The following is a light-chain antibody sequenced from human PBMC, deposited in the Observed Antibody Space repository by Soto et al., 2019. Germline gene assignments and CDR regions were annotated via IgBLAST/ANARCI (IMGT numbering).Light chain of an antibody. J-gene: IGLJ1*01. CDR1: SSDVGDYKY. V-gene: IGLV2-14*01. CDR2: EVS. Sequence: QSALTQPASVSGSPGQSITISCTGTSSDVGDYKYVSWYQRHPGKAPKALIYEVSNRPSGVSNRCSGSKSGNTASLSISGLQAEDEADYYCSTYTTGRTLVFGPGTKLTVL. CDR3: STYTTGRTLV.